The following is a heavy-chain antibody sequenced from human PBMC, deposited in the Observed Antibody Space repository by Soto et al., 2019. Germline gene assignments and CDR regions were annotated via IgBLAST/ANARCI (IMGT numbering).Heavy chain of an antibody. Sequence: QVHLQESGPGLVKPSETLSLTCAISGDSIGNFYWSWIRQPAGKGLESLGRLSASGRTNYSPSLQSRVTMSLDRSKNRFSLRLTFVSAADTAVYFCASGMGRYFDLWGRGTLVTVSS. CDR3: ASGMGRYFDL. CDR2: LSASGRT. D-gene: IGHD1-1*01. J-gene: IGHJ2*01. CDR1: GDSIGNFY. V-gene: IGHV4-4*07.